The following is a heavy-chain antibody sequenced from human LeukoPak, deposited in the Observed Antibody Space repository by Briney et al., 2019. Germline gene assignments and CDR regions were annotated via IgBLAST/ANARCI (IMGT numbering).Heavy chain of an antibody. CDR3: ARGGRWELPRPYSFDI. Sequence: GASVKVSCKASGYTFTSYDINWVRQATGQGPEWMGWMDPNSGNTGYAQKLQGRVTMTKDTSTTTAYMELRSLRSDDTAVYYCARGGRWELPRPYSFDIWGQGTMVTVSS. J-gene: IGHJ3*02. CDR1: GYTFTSYD. V-gene: IGHV1-8*01. CDR2: MDPNSGNT. D-gene: IGHD1-26*01.